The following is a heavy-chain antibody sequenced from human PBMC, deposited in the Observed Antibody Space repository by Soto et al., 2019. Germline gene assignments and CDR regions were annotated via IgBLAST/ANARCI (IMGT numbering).Heavy chain of an antibody. D-gene: IGHD2-8*02. CDR3: AKSTGGTANGMDV. CDR1: GFTFDEYG. V-gene: IGHV3-9*01. Sequence: EVQLVESGGGLVQPGRSLRLSCGASGFTFDEYGMHWVRQAPGKGLEWVSGISWNSGTIGYADSVKGRFTISRDNAKNSLYLQMSSLRAEDTALYYCAKSTGGTANGMDVWGQGTKVTVSS. J-gene: IGHJ6*02. CDR2: ISWNSGTI.